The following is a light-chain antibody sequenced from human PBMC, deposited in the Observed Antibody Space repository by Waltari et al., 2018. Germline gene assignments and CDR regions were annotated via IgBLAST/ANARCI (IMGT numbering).Light chain of an antibody. Sequence: QSALTQPRSVSGSPGQSVTIPCTGTSSDVGRFNYVSWHQHPPGKAPKLMIYEVNKRPSGVPDRFSGSKSGNTASLTISGLQAEDEADYYCCSYAGSYTLVFGGGTKLTVL. CDR1: SSDVGRFNY. CDR3: CSYAGSYTLV. CDR2: EVN. J-gene: IGLJ3*02. V-gene: IGLV2-11*01.